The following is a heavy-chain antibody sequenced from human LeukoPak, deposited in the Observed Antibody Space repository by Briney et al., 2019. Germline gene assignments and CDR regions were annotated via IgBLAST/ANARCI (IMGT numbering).Heavy chain of an antibody. Sequence: PGGSLRLSCAASGFTFNNYAMNWVRQAPGKGLEWVSSISGGGETTYYADSVKGRFTISRDNSKNTLYLQMNSLRAEDTAVYYCAKDRRIAVAGSFGGQGTLVTVSS. J-gene: IGHJ4*02. V-gene: IGHV3-23*01. CDR3: AKDRRIAVAGSF. D-gene: IGHD6-13*01. CDR1: GFTFNNYA. CDR2: ISGGGETT.